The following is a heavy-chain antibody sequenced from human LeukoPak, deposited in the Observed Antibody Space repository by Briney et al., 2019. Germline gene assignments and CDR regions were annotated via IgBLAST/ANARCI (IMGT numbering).Heavy chain of an antibody. V-gene: IGHV3-30*03. J-gene: IGHJ4*02. CDR3: ARVQSPSGIFDY. CDR1: GFTFSSYG. D-gene: IGHD1-26*01. CDR2: ISYDGSNK. Sequence: GGSLRLSCAASGFTFSSYGMHWVRQAPGKGLEWVAVISYDGSNKYYADSVKGRFTISRENAKSSLSLQMNSLRAGDTAVYYCARVQSPSGIFDYWGQGTLVTVSS.